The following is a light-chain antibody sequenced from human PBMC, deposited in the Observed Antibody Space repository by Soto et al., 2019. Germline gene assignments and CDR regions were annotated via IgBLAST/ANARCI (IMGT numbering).Light chain of an antibody. CDR2: EVR. J-gene: IGLJ3*02. V-gene: IGLV2-14*01. CDR3: SAYTGRSTLV. Sequence: QSVLTQPASVSGSAGQSITISCSGTMRDVGAYNLVSWYQQHPGPAPKLIIYEVRNRPSGISSRFSGSRSGNTASLTISGLQPEDEGDYYCSAYTGRSTLVFGGGTKLTVL. CDR1: MRDVGAYNL.